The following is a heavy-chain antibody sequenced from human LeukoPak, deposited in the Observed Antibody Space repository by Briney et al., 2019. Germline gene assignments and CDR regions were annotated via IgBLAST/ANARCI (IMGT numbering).Heavy chain of an antibody. CDR2: ISSSSSTI. CDR3: ARDGWGQHIVVVTANSRGEEAFDI. CDR1: GFTFSSYS. J-gene: IGHJ3*02. Sequence: GGSLRLSCAASGFTFSSYSMNWVRQAPGKGLEWVSYISSSSSTIYYADSVKGRFTIPRDNAKNSLYPQMNSLRAEDTAVYYCARDGWGQHIVVVTANSRGEEAFDIWGQGTMVTVSS. D-gene: IGHD2-21*02. V-gene: IGHV3-48*01.